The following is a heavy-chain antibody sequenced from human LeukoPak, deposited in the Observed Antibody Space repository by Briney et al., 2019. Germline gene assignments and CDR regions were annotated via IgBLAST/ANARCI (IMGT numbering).Heavy chain of an antibody. CDR3: ARVNSVGATGYFDY. D-gene: IGHD1-26*01. J-gene: IGHJ4*02. CDR1: GDSVSGVY. V-gene: IGHV4-59*08. Sequence: SETLSLTCTVSGDSVSGVYWSWIRQPPGKGLEWIGYVYYSGDTNYNPSLKSRVTMSLDTSKNQVSLRLSSVTAADTAVYYCARVNSVGATGYFDYWGQGTLVTVSS. CDR2: VYYSGDT.